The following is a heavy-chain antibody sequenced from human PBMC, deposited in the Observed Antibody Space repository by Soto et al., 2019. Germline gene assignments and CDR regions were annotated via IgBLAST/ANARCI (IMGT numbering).Heavy chain of an antibody. V-gene: IGHV4-59*08. Sequence: QVQLQESGPGLVKPSETLSLTCTVSGGSISSYYWSWIRQPPGKGLEWIGYIYYSGSTNYNPSLKSRVTISVDTSKNQFSLKLSSVTAADTAVYYCARDVLSGYYGIGNWFDPWGQGTLVTVSS. CDR3: ARDVLSGYYGIGNWFDP. J-gene: IGHJ5*02. D-gene: IGHD3-3*01. CDR2: IYYSGST. CDR1: GGSISSYY.